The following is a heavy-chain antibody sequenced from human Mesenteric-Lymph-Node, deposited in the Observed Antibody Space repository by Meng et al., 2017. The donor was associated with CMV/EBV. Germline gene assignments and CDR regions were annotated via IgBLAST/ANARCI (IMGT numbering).Heavy chain of an antibody. J-gene: IGHJ4*02. CDR2: IGPDGDKR. CDR1: GFTFSSYS. D-gene: IGHD5-24*01. CDR3: ARARDGLRGN. Sequence: GESLKISCAASGFTFSSYSMNWVRQAPGKGLEWVANIGPDGDKRLYLGSVEGRFTISRDNSMNSLYLQMHNLRTEDTALYYCARARDGLRGNWGQGTLVTVSS. V-gene: IGHV3-7*01.